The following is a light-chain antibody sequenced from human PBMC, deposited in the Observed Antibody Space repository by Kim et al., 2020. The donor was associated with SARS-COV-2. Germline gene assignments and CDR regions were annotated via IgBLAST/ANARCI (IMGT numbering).Light chain of an antibody. CDR1: SLRSYY. J-gene: IGLJ2*01. Sequence: SSELTQDPAVSVAVGQTVRITCQGDSLRSYYASWYQQKPGQAPVLVIYGKNNRPSGIPDRFSGSSSGNTASLTITGAQAEDEADYYCNSRDSSGNHPVFGGGTQLTVL. CDR2: GKN. CDR3: NSRDSSGNHPV. V-gene: IGLV3-19*01.